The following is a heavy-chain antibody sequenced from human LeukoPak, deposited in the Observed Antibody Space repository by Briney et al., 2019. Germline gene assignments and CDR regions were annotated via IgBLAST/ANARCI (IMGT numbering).Heavy chain of an antibody. J-gene: IGHJ4*02. V-gene: IGHV3-15*01. D-gene: IGHD3-10*01. Sequence: GGSLRLSRAASGFDIYNDWMSWVRQAPGRGLEWVGRIKSKSAGGTIDYAAPLNGRFIISRDDSKNTLYLQMNSLKTEDTAMYYCTLIKGWGSGTYYLDYWGQGTLVTVSS. CDR3: TLIKGWGSGTYYLDY. CDR2: IKSKSAGGTI. CDR1: GFDIYNDW.